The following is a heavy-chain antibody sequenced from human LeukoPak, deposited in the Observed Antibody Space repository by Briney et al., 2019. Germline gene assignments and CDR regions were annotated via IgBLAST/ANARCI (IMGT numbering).Heavy chain of an antibody. CDR1: GYSITSAYY. V-gene: IGHV4-61*01. Sequence: SETLSLTCTVSGYSITSAYYWGWIRQAPGKGLVWIGYIFYSGSTNYNPSLESRVTISVDTSKNQFSLKLSSVTAADTAVYYCARGRSSMVRGYYYYCMDVWGKGTTVTISS. CDR2: IFYSGST. J-gene: IGHJ6*03. D-gene: IGHD3-10*01. CDR3: ARGRSSMVRGYYYYCMDV.